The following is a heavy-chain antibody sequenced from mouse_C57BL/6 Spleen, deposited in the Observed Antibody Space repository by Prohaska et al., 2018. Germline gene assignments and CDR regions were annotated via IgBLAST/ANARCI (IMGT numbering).Heavy chain of an antibody. D-gene: IGHD2-3*01. J-gene: IGHJ4*01. V-gene: IGHV2-9-1*01. CDR3: ARIYDGYYDAMDY. CDR1: GFSLTSYA. CDR2: IWTGGGT. Sequence: LVAPSQSLSITCTVSGFSLTSYAISWVRQPPGKGLEWLGVIWTGGGTNYNSALKSRLSISKDNSKSQVFLKMNSLQTDDTARYYCARIYDGYYDAMDYWGQGTSVTVSS.